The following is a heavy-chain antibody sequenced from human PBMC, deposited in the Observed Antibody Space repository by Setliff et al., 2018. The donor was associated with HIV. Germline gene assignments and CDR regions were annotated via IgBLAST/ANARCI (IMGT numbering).Heavy chain of an antibody. D-gene: IGHD3-10*01. V-gene: IGHV4-34*01. CDR3: ARASKLVD. Sequence: PSETLSLTCAVYNGSFSNYYWSWIRQPPGKGLEWIGEINHSGRSKYNPSLKSRVTISVDTSKNQFSLKLTSVTAADTAVYYCARASKLVDWGQGTLVTV. CDR1: NGSFSNYY. CDR2: INHSGRS. J-gene: IGHJ4*02.